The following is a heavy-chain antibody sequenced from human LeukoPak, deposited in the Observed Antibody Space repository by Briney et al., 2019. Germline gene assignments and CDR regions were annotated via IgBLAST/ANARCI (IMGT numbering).Heavy chain of an antibody. CDR1: GYTFTDYW. J-gene: IGHJ5*02. CDR2: IYPGDSDT. D-gene: IGHD3-10*01. Sequence: GESLKISCKGSGYTFTDYWIAWVRQMPGKGLGWMGIIYPGDSDTRYSPSFQGQVTFSADKSINTAYLQWSSLRTSDTAIYYCARQCCRGASPGFDPWGQGTLVTVSS. V-gene: IGHV5-51*01. CDR3: ARQCCRGASPGFDP.